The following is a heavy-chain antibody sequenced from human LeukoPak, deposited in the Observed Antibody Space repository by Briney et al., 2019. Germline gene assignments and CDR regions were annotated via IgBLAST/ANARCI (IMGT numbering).Heavy chain of an antibody. CDR1: GFTFSSYA. CDR2: ISSNGGST. CDR3: ARGQRGSGFDY. D-gene: IGHD3-10*01. V-gene: IGHV3-64*01. J-gene: IGHJ4*02. Sequence: PGGSLRLSCAASGFTFSSYAMHWVRQAPGKGLEYVSAISSNGGSTYYANSVKGRFTISRDNSKNTLYLQMGSLRAEDMAVYYCARGQRGSGFDYWGQRTLVTVSS.